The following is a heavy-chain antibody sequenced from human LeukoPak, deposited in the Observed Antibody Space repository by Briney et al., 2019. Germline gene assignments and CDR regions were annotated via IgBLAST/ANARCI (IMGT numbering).Heavy chain of an antibody. CDR3: ARSEYSSSSLDY. D-gene: IGHD6-6*01. CDR1: GFTVSSNY. CDR2: IYSGGST. V-gene: IGHV3-53*01. J-gene: IGHJ4*02. Sequence: GGSLRLSCAASGFTVSSNYMSWVRQAPGKGLEWVSVIYSGGSTYYADSVKGRFTISRDNSKNTLYLQMYSLRAEDTAVYYCARSEYSSSSLDYWGQGTLVTVSS.